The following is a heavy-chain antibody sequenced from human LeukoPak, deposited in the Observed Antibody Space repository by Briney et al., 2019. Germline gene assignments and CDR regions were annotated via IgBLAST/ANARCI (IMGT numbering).Heavy chain of an antibody. Sequence: LRLSCAASGFTFSSYAMSWIRQHPGKGLEWIGYIYYSGSTYYNPSLKSRVTISVDTSKNQFSLKLSSVTAADTAVYYCARVRGSSGYYYVGYWGQGTLVTVSS. CDR2: IYYSGST. J-gene: IGHJ4*02. CDR1: GFTFSSYA. CDR3: ARVRGSSGYYYVGY. V-gene: IGHV4-31*02. D-gene: IGHD3-22*01.